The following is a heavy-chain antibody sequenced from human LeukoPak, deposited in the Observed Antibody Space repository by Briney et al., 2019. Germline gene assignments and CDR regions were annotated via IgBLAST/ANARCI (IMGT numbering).Heavy chain of an antibody. D-gene: IGHD6-19*01. Sequence: PGGSLRLSCAASGFTLSSYAMHWVRQAPGKGLEYVSAISSNGISTYYANSVKGRFTISRDNSKNTLYLQLGSLRAEDMAVYYCGRTQYAVAGPVDNWGQGTLVTVSS. J-gene: IGHJ4*02. CDR3: GRTQYAVAGPVDN. CDR2: ISSNGIST. V-gene: IGHV3-64*01. CDR1: GFTLSSYA.